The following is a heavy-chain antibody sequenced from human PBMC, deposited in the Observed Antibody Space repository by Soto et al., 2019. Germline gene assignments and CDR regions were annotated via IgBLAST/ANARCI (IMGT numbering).Heavy chain of an antibody. Sequence: PGESLRLSSAASGFTFSSYAMSWVRQAPGKGLEWVSAISGSGGSTYYADSVKGRFTISRDNSKNTLYLQMNSLRAEDTAVYYCAKGVGSGWYGYYGMDVSGQGTTVTVSS. V-gene: IGHV3-23*01. CDR1: GFTFSSYA. CDR2: ISGSGGST. D-gene: IGHD6-19*01. CDR3: AKGVGSGWYGYYGMDV. J-gene: IGHJ6*02.